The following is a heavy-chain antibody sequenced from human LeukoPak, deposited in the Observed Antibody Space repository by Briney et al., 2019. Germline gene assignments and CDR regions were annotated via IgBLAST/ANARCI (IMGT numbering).Heavy chain of an antibody. D-gene: IGHD2-2*01. CDR1: GFTFSDYY. V-gene: IGHV3-11*01. J-gene: IGHJ4*02. Sequence: PGGTLRLSCAASGFTFSDYYMSWIRQAPGKGLAWVSYISSSGSTIYYADSVKGRFTISRDNAKNSLYLQMNSLRAEDTAVYYCARDIVVVPAATTGFDYWGQGTLVTVSS. CDR2: ISSSGSTI. CDR3: ARDIVVVPAATTGFDY.